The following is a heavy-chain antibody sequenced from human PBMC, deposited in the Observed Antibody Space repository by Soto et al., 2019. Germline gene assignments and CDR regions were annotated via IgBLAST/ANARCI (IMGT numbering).Heavy chain of an antibody. V-gene: IGHV5-51*03. D-gene: IGHD6-6*01. Sequence: EVQLVQSGAEVKKPGESLKISCKGSGYSFTSYWIGWVRQMPGKGLEWMGIIYPGDSDTRYSPSFQGQVTISADKSISTAYLQWSSLKASDTAMYYCARAPPAKYSRHYYFDYWGQGTLVTVSS. CDR3: ARAPPAKYSRHYYFDY. CDR2: IYPGDSDT. J-gene: IGHJ4*02. CDR1: GYSFTSYW.